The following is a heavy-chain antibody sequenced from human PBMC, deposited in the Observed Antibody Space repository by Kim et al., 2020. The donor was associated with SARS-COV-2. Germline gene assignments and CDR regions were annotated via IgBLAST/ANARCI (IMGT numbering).Heavy chain of an antibody. CDR1: GFGFSDFW. CDR3: ARAYDVLGGAFDI. CDR2: IKADGSEK. Sequence: LSLTCAASGFGFSDFWMSWVRQAPEKGLEWVANIKADGSEKYYAASVGGRFSASRDNVKNSLYLQMNSLRVDDTAVYYCARAYDVLGGAFDIRGQGT. J-gene: IGHJ3*02. D-gene: IGHD3-9*01. V-gene: IGHV3-7*03.